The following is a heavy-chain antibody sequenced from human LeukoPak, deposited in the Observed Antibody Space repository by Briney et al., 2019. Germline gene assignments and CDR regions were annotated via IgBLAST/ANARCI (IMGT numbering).Heavy chain of an antibody. CDR1: GFTFSSYG. V-gene: IGHV3-30*18. CDR2: ISYDGSNK. D-gene: IGHD5-12*01. CDR3: AKDPGSRWLSLYYFDY. Sequence: PGGSLRLSCTASGFTFSSYGMHWVRQAPGKGLEWVAVISYDGSNKYYADSVKGRFTISRDNSKNTLYLQMNSLRAEDTAVYYCAKDPGSRWLSLYYFDYWGQGTLVTVSS. J-gene: IGHJ4*02.